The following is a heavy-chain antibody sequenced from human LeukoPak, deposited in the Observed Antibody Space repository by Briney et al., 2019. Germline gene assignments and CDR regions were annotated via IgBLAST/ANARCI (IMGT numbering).Heavy chain of an antibody. CDR2: IYPGDSRT. V-gene: IGHV5-51*01. CDR1: GYSFTSYW. D-gene: IGHD5-18*01. J-gene: IGHJ5*02. CDR3: ACREFYSPWPGP. Sequence: GESLQISCKGSGYSFTSYWIGWVRQTPGKGLEWMGVIYPGDSRTRYNPTFEGQVTISADKSINTAYLQWSSLKASDTAMYYCACREFYSPWPGPWGQGTLVTVSS.